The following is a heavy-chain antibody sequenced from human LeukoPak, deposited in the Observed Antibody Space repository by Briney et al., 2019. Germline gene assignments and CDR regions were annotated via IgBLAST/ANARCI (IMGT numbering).Heavy chain of an antibody. J-gene: IGHJ4*02. Sequence: PGRSLRLSCAASGFTFSSYAMHWVRQAPGKGLEWVAAISYDGSNKYYADSVKGRFTISRDNSKNTLYLQMNSLRAEDTAVYYCARGYFDYWGQGTLVTVSS. CDR2: ISYDGSNK. CDR1: GFTFSSYA. V-gene: IGHV3-30-3*01. CDR3: ARGYFDY.